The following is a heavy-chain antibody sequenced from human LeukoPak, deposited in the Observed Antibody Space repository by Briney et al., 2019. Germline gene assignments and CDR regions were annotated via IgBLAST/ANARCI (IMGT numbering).Heavy chain of an antibody. J-gene: IGHJ3*02. V-gene: IGHV3-23*01. CDR3: ARDWYDNSDAFDI. D-gene: IGHD3-9*01. Sequence: GGSLRLSCAASGFTFSSYAMSWVRQAPGKGLEWVSAISGSGGSTYYADSVKGRFTISRDNSKNTLYLQMNSLRAEDTAVYYCARDWYDNSDAFDIWGQGTMVTVSS. CDR2: ISGSGGST. CDR1: GFTFSSYA.